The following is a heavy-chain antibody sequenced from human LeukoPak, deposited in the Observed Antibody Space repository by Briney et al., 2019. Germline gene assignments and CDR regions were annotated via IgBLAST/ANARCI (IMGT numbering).Heavy chain of an antibody. J-gene: IGHJ4*02. Sequence: PSETLSLTCTVSGGSISSYYWSWIRQPPGKGLEWIGYIYYSGSTNYNPSLKSRVTISVDTSKNQFSLKLSSVTAADTAVYYCARGGKWWELPQIDYWGQGTLVTVSS. CDR2: IYYSGST. V-gene: IGHV4-59*01. CDR1: GGSISSYY. D-gene: IGHD1-26*01. CDR3: ARGGKWWELPQIDY.